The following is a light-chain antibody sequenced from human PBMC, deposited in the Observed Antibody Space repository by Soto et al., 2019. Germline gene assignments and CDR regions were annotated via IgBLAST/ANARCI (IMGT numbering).Light chain of an antibody. V-gene: IGKV3D-15*01. CDR2: GAS. CDR3: QHYGDSRT. CDR1: QSVSSN. Sequence: EIVMTQSPATLSVSPGERATLSCRASQSVSSNLAWYQQKPGQAPRLLIYGASSRATGIPDRFSGSGSGTEFTLTISRLEPEDFAVYYCQHYGDSRTFGQGTKVDI. J-gene: IGKJ1*01.